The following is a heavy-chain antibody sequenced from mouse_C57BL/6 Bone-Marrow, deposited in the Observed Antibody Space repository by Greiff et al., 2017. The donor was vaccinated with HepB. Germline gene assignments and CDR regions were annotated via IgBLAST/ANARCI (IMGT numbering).Heavy chain of an antibody. CDR1: GFTFSDYY. CDR2: INYDGSST. J-gene: IGHJ4*01. CDR3: ARSIYPDY. Sequence: EVKLVESEGGLVQPGSSMKLSCTASGFTFSDYYMAWVRQVPEKGLEWVANINYDGSSTYYLDSLKSRFIISRDNAKNILYLQMSSLKSEDTATYYCARSIYPDYWGQGTSVTVSS. V-gene: IGHV5-16*01.